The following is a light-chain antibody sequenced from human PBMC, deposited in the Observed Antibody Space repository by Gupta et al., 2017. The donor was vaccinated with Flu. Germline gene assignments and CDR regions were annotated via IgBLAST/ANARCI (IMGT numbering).Light chain of an antibody. J-gene: IGLJ3*02. Sequence: SSDVGGYNYVSWYQQHPGKAPKLMIYEVSKRPSGVPDRFSGSKSGNTASLTVSGLQAEDEADYYCSSYAGSNIGVFGGGTKLTVL. CDR1: SSDVGGYNY. CDR2: EVS. V-gene: IGLV2-8*01. CDR3: SSYAGSNIGV.